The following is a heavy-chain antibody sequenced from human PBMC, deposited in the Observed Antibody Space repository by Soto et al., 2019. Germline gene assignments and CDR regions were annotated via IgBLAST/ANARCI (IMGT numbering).Heavy chain of an antibody. J-gene: IGHJ5*02. CDR3: ARGHCNPRSCYVEGGWFDP. Sequence: QVQLVQSGAEVKMPGASVKVSCKASGYTFTSYGINWVRQAPGQGLEWIAWISAYNGITKYAQKFQGRVTMTTDTSTSTAYMDVRSLRSDDTAVYYCARGHCNPRSCYVEGGWFDPWGQGTLVTVSS. CDR1: GYTFTSYG. CDR2: ISAYNGIT. V-gene: IGHV1-18*01. D-gene: IGHD2-2*01.